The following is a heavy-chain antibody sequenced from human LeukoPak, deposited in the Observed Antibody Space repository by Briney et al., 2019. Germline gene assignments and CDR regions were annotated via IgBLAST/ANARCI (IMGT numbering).Heavy chain of an antibody. CDR3: ARDGKAVAVAFDI. D-gene: IGHD6-19*01. CDR2: ICSSGRTI. V-gene: IGHV3-11*04. CDR1: GFTFSDYY. Sequence: GGSLRLSCAASGFTFSDYYMSWIRQAPGKGVEGVSYICSSGRTIYYADSVKGRFTISRDNAKNSLYLQMNSLRAEDTAVYYCARDGKAVAVAFDIWGQGTMVTVSS. J-gene: IGHJ3*02.